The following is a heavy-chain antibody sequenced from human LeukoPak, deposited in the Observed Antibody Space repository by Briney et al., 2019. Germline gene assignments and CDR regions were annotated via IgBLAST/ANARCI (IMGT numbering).Heavy chain of an antibody. CDR1: GFSFNSYG. CDR3: AKDPGRGFDY. D-gene: IGHD3-10*01. Sequence: PGGSLRLSCAASGFSFNSYGMHWVRQAPGKGLEWVTFIRYDGSNNYYSDSVKGRFTISRDNSKNTLYLQMNSLRAEDTAVYYCAKDPGRGFDYWGQGTLVTVSS. V-gene: IGHV3-30*02. J-gene: IGHJ4*02. CDR2: IRYDGSNN.